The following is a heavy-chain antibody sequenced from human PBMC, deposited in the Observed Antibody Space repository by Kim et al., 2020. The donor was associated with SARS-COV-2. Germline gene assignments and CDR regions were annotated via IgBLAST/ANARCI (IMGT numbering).Heavy chain of an antibody. Sequence: GESLKISCKGSGYSFTSYWIGWVRQMPGKGLEWMGIIYPGDSDTRYSPSFQGQVTISADKSISTAYLQWSSLKASDTAMYYCERHEYYGSGKKGDYYYYGIDVWGQGTTGTVSS. CDR1: GYSFTSYW. CDR3: ERHEYYGSGKKGDYYYYGIDV. D-gene: IGHD3-10*01. CDR2: IYPGDSDT. J-gene: IGHJ6*02. V-gene: IGHV5-51*01.